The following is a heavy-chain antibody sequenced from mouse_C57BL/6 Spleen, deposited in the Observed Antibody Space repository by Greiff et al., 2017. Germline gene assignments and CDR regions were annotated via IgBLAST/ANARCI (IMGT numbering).Heavy chain of an antibody. Sequence: EVQGVESGGGLVKPGGSLKLSCAASGFTFSSYAMSWVRQTPEKRLEWVATISDGGSYTYYPDNVKGRFTISRDNAKNNLYLQMSHLKSEDTAMYYCARELGVYAMDYWGQGTSVTVSS. V-gene: IGHV5-4*01. CDR3: ARELGVYAMDY. J-gene: IGHJ4*01. D-gene: IGHD4-1*01. CDR2: ISDGGSYT. CDR1: GFTFSSYA.